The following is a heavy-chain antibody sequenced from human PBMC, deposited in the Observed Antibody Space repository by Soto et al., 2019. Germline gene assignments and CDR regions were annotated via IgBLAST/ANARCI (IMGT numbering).Heavy chain of an antibody. CDR3: AKDREEDTKPFYVFWGGYYGHYYYYGRDV. V-gene: IGHV3-23*01. CDR1: GFTFSSYA. CDR2: ISGSGGST. Sequence: GGSLRHSCAASGFTFSSYAMSWVRQAPGKGLEWVSAISGSGGSTYYADSVKGRFTISRDNSKNTLYLQMNSLRAEDTALYYCAKDREEDTKPFYVFWGGYYGHYYYYGRDVWGQGTKVTFSS. J-gene: IGHJ6*02. D-gene: IGHD3-3*01.